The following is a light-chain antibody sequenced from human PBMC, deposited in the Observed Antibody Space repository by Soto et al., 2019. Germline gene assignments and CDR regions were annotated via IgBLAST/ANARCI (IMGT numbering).Light chain of an antibody. CDR3: QQYFGTPLT. CDR1: QSVLYSSNNKNY. J-gene: IGKJ4*01. V-gene: IGKV4-1*01. Sequence: DFVMTQSPDSLAVSLGERATINCKSSQSVLYSSNNKNYLAWYQQKPGQPPKLLIYWASTRESGVSDRFSGSGSGTAFTLTISSLQAEDVAVYYCQQYFGTPLTFGGGTKVEIK. CDR2: WAS.